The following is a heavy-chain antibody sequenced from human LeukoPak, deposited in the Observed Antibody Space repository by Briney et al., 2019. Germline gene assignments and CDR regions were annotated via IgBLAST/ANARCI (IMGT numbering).Heavy chain of an antibody. D-gene: IGHD1-26*01. CDR2: INVKTGGT. J-gene: IGHJ6*03. V-gene: IGHV1-2*02. CDR1: GYTFNNFY. Sequence: ASVMVSCKASGYTFNNFYIHWVRQAPGQGLEWMGWINVKTGGTKYAQKFQDRITMTRDTSISTAYMELRSLRSDDTALYYCARDSWEDYYYYYMDVWGKGTTVTVSS. CDR3: ARDSWEDYYYYYMDV.